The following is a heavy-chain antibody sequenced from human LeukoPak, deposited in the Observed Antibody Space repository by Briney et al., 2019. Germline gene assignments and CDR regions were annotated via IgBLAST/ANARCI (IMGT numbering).Heavy chain of an antibody. CDR1: GYTFTSYY. Sequence: ASVKVSCKASGYTFTSYYMHWVRQAPGQGLEWMGIINPSGGSTSYAQKFQGRVTMTRDTSTSTVYMELSSLRSEDTAVYYCARGRKGSTIFGVVITELYYYYMDVWGKGTTVTVSS. J-gene: IGHJ6*03. CDR3: ARGRKGSTIFGVVITELYYYYMDV. V-gene: IGHV1-46*01. CDR2: INPSGGST. D-gene: IGHD3-3*01.